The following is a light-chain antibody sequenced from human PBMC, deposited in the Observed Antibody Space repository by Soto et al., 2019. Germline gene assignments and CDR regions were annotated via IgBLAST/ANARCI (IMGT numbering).Light chain of an antibody. J-gene: IGLJ1*01. V-gene: IGLV2-14*01. CDR2: VVN. CDR1: RSDIVAYDY. Sequence: QSALAQPASLSGSPGQSITNPCTGTRSDIVAYDYVSWFQQRPGKAPKHTISVVNNRPSGDSNRFSGSTCGNPAYLTISGPHVEDEADYFCSAKRGGSRYVFGGGTKGTL. CDR3: SAKRGGSRYV.